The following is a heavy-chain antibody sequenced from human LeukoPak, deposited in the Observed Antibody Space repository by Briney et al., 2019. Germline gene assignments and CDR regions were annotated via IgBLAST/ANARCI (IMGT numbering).Heavy chain of an antibody. V-gene: IGHV3-11*04. Sequence: GGSLRLSCAASGFTFSDYYMNWIRQAPGKGLEWITYISSSGGTIYYADSVKGRFTISRDNAKNSLYLQMNSLRAEDTAVYYCAGYSSGWFGAFHIWGQGRMVTVSS. CDR1: GFTFSDYY. CDR2: ISSSGGTI. J-gene: IGHJ3*02. CDR3: AGYSSGWFGAFHI. D-gene: IGHD6-19*01.